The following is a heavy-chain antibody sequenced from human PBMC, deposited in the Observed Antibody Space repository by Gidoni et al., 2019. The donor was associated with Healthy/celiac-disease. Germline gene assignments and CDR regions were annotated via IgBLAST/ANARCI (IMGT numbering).Heavy chain of an antibody. CDR1: GGPISSSSYY. CDR3: ARGPLPKDSSWINWFDP. J-gene: IGHJ5*02. CDR2: IYYRGST. D-gene: IGHD6-13*01. V-gene: IGHV4-39*01. Sequence: QLQLQESGPGLVKTSETLSLTCTVAGGPISSSSYYWGWIRQPPGKGLEWIGSIYYRGSTSYYPSLKSRVTISVDTSKNQFSLKLRYVTAADTAVYYCARGPLPKDSSWINWFDPWGQGTLVTVSS.